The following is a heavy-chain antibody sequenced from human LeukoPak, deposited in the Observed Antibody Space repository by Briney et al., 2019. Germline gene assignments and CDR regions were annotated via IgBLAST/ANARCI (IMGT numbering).Heavy chain of an antibody. D-gene: IGHD3-22*01. CDR1: GGTFTSYA. CDR3: ARGDSSGYYEGY. Sequence: SVKVSCKASGGTFTSYAISWVRQAPGQGLEWMGRIIPILGIANYAQKFQGRVTITADKSTSTAYMELSSLRSEDTAVYYCARGDSSGYYEGYWGQGTLVTVSS. CDR2: IIPILGIA. J-gene: IGHJ4*02. V-gene: IGHV1-69*04.